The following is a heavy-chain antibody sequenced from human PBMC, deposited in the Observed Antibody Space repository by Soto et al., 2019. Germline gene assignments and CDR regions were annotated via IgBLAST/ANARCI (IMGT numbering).Heavy chain of an antibody. D-gene: IGHD6-13*01. J-gene: IGHJ4*02. CDR1: RGSLSTYY. CDR2: VSYSGST. V-gene: IGHV4-59*01. Sequence: SETLSLTCTISRGSLSTYYWSWIRQPPGKGLEWIGYVSYSGSTNYNPSLKNRVTISLDTSRNQFSLKVTSVSAADTALYYCARDRLAAAGAGLNYWGQGTLVTVSS. CDR3: ARDRLAAAGAGLNY.